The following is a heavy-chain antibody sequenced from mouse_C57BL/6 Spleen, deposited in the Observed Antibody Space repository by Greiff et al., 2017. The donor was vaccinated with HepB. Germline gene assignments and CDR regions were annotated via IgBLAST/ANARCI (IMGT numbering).Heavy chain of an antibody. D-gene: IGHD4-1*01. J-gene: IGHJ2*01. CDR3: AREGGNWDDFDY. CDR2: IDPSDSYT. V-gene: IGHV1-59*01. Sequence: QVQLQQPGAELVRPGTSVKLSCKASGYTFTSYWMHWVKQRPGQGLEWIGGIDPSDSYTNYNQKFKGKATLTVDTSSSTAYMQLSSLTSEDSAVYYCAREGGNWDDFDYWGQGTTLTVSS. CDR1: GYTFTSYW.